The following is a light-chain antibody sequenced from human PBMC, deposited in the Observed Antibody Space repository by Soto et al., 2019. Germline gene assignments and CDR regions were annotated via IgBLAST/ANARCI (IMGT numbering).Light chain of an antibody. CDR1: SSDVGGYNY. J-gene: IGLJ2*01. CDR2: DVS. V-gene: IGLV2-11*01. Sequence: QSVLTQPRSVSGSPGQSVTISCTGTSSDVGGYNYVSWYQQHPGKAPKLMIYDVSKRPSGVPDRFSGSKSGNTASLTISGLQAEDEADYYCCPYAGSCVVFGGGTKLTVL. CDR3: CPYAGSCVV.